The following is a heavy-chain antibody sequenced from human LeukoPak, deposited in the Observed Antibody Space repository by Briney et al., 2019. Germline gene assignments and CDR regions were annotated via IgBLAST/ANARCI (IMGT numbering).Heavy chain of an antibody. Sequence: SQTLSLTCTVSGGSISSSYWSWVRQPSGKGLEWIRYIDNSGSTNYNPSLKSRVTISLDTPKSQFSLKLSSVTAADTAVYYCARAPLYSGGSGWSIYYFYAMDVWGQGTTVTVSS. D-gene: IGHD6-19*01. CDR1: GGSISSSY. J-gene: IGHJ6*02. CDR2: IDNSGST. CDR3: ARAPLYSGGSGWSIYYFYAMDV. V-gene: IGHV4-59*01.